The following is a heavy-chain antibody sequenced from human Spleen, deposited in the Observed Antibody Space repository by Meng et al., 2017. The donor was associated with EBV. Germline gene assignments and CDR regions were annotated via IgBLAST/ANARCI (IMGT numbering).Heavy chain of an antibody. CDR1: GGTFRSDA. J-gene: IGHJ4*02. CDR2: LIPMSDAP. D-gene: IGHD3-10*01. CDR3: ASESGRGFTPDY. V-gene: IGHV1-69*01. Sequence: QVQLVQSGAEVKKPXSSVKVSRKTSGGTFRSDAVSWVRQAPGQGLEWMGGLIPMSDAPDYAQKFQDRVTITADESTSTHYMDLSGLRSEDTAVYYCASESGRGFTPDYWGQGTLVTVSS.